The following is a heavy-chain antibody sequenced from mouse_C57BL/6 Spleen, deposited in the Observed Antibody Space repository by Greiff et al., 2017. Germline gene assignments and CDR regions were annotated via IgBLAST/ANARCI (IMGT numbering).Heavy chain of an antibody. CDR2: IAPSASQT. V-gene: IGHV1-52*01. CDR1: SYTFTSFW. Sequence: VQLQQPGAQLVRPWSSLLLSCKASSYTFTSFWVQWVTPRPIQGLAWLRNIAPSASQTHYNQKFKDKATLPVDKSSSTAYMQISSLTSEDSAVYYCARDCGNSGEAMDYWGHGTSVTVSS. J-gene: IGHJ4*01. D-gene: IGHD2-1*01. CDR3: ARDCGNSGEAMDY.